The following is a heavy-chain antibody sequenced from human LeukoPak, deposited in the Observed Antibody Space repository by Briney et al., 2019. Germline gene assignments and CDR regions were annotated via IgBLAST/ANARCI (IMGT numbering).Heavy chain of an antibody. CDR3: ASGIRDTTFDP. CDR1: GFTFSSYS. J-gene: IGHJ5*02. Sequence: GAYLSLSCAASGFTFSSYSMHWVRQDPGKGLERVSSISSSSSYIYYADSVKGRFTISRDNAKNSLYLRMNSLRAEDTSVYYSASGIRDTTFDPWGQGTLVTVSS. CDR2: ISSSSSYI. V-gene: IGHV3-21*01. D-gene: IGHD1-14*01.